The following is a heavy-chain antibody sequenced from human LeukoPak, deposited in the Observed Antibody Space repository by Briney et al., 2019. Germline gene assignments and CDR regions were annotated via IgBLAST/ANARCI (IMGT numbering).Heavy chain of an antibody. Sequence: GGSLRHSCAASGFTFSSYGMHWVRQAPGKGLEWVAVIWYDGSNKYYADSVKGRFTISRDNSKNTLYLQMNSLRAEDTAVYYCARAQGVSAFDIWGQGTMVTVSS. J-gene: IGHJ3*02. CDR1: GFTFSSYG. CDR3: ARAQGVSAFDI. D-gene: IGHD3-16*01. CDR2: IWYDGSNK. V-gene: IGHV3-33*01.